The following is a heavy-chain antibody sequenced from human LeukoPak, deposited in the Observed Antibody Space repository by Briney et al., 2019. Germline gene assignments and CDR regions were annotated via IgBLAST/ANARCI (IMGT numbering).Heavy chain of an antibody. CDR3: AKDIAARRFYYYYGMDV. D-gene: IGHD6-6*01. Sequence: GGALRLSCAASGFTFDDYAMHGVRQVPGKGLEWVAGISWNSGSIGYADSVKGRFTISRDNAKNSLYLQMNSLRAEDTALYYCAKDIAARRFYYYYGMDVWGQGPTVTVSS. V-gene: IGHV3-9*01. CDR2: ISWNSGSI. CDR1: GFTFDDYA. J-gene: IGHJ6*02.